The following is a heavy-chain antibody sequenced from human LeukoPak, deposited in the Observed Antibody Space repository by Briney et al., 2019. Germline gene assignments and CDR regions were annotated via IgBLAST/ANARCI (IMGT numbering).Heavy chain of an antibody. V-gene: IGHV7-4-1*02. CDR3: ARAYQPLGGLSFPDS. CDR2: INTNTGDP. D-gene: IGHD3-16*02. Sequence: ASVKVSCKASGYTFTNYAMNWVRQAPGQGLEWMGWINTNTGDPTYAQDFTGRFVFFVDTSVSTAYLQISSLKAEDTAVYYCARAYQPLGGLSFPDSWGQGTLVTVSS. CDR1: GYTFTNYA. J-gene: IGHJ5*01.